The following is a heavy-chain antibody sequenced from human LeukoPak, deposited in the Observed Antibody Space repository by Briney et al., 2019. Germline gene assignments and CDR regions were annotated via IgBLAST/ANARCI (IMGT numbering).Heavy chain of an antibody. D-gene: IGHD6-13*01. CDR3: ARGRGSSWYYFDS. J-gene: IGHJ4*02. CDR1: GFTFSSYS. CDR2: IRSSSSTI. V-gene: IGHV3-48*01. Sequence: GGSLRLSCAASGFTFSSYSMNWVRQAPGKGLEWVSYIRSSSSTIYYADSVKGRFTISRDNAKNSLYLQMNSLRAEDTAVYYCARGRGSSWYYFDSWGQGTLVTVSS.